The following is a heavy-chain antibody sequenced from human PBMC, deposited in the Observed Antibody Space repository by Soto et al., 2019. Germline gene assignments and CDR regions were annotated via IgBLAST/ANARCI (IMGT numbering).Heavy chain of an antibody. CDR3: ARDAVHQYGSGSYRTYGMDV. Sequence: PSETLSLTCTVSGGSISSYYWSWIRQPPGKGLEWIGYIYYSGSTNYNPSLKSRVTISVDTSKNQFSLKLSSVTAADTAVYYCARDAVHQYGSGSYRTYGMDVWGQGTTVTVS. CDR2: IYYSGST. J-gene: IGHJ6*02. V-gene: IGHV4-59*01. CDR1: GGSISSYY. D-gene: IGHD3-10*01.